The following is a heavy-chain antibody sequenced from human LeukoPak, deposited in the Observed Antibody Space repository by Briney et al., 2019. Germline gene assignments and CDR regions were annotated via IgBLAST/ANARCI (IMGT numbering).Heavy chain of an antibody. CDR1: GYSISSGYY. J-gene: IGHJ6*03. Sequence: PSETLSLTCTVSGYSISSGYYWGWIRQPPGKGLEWIGSIYHSGSTYYNPSLKSRVTISVDTSKNQFSLKLSSVTAADTAVYYCARAPPYNWNYALMDVWGKGTTVTVSS. D-gene: IGHD1-7*01. CDR2: IYHSGST. CDR3: ARAPPYNWNYALMDV. V-gene: IGHV4-38-2*02.